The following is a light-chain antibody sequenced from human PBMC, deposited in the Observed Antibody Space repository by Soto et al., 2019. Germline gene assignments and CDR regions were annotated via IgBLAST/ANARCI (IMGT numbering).Light chain of an antibody. CDR2: EVS. Sequence: QSALTQPASVSGSPGQSITISCTGTSSDVGGYNYVSWFQQHPGKAPKLKIYEVSNRTSGVSNRFSGSKSGYTASLTISELHAEDEADYYCTSFTSSSTWVFGGGTKVTVL. CDR1: SSDVGGYNY. CDR3: TSFTSSSTWV. V-gene: IGLV2-14*03. J-gene: IGLJ3*02.